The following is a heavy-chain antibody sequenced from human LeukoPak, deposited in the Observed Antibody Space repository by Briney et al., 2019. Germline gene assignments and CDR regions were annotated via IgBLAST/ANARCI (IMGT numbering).Heavy chain of an antibody. J-gene: IGHJ4*02. CDR3: AVSSGWYKIDY. CDR1: GASISSSNW. V-gene: IGHV4-4*02. CDR2: MYHSGST. D-gene: IGHD6-19*01. Sequence: SETLSLTCAVSGASISSSNWWSWVRQPPGKGLEWIGEMYHSGSTNYNLSLKSRVTISVDKSKNQFSLKLSSVTAADTAVYYCAVSSGWYKIDYWGQGTLVTVSS.